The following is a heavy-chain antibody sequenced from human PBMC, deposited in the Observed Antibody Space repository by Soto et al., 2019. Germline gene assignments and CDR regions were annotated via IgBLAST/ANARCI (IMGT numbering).Heavy chain of an antibody. Sequence: QVQLVQSGAEVQKPGSSVKLSCKASGGTFSSYAISWVRQAPGQGLEWMGGIIPIFGTANYAQKFQGRVTITADESTSTAYMELSSLRSEDTAVYYCARGMNYDFWSGYFRTYDYYGMDVWGQGTTVTVSS. CDR1: GGTFSSYA. CDR2: IIPIFGTA. CDR3: ARGMNYDFWSGYFRTYDYYGMDV. J-gene: IGHJ6*02. V-gene: IGHV1-69*01. D-gene: IGHD3-3*01.